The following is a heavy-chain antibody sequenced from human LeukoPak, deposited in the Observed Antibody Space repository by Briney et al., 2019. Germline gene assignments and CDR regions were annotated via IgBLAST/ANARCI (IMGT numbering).Heavy chain of an antibody. D-gene: IGHD2-2*01. J-gene: IGHJ4*02. CDR1: GFTFTRNA. CDR3: AKAHCSSTSCSRADN. Sequence: AAGSLRLSCAASGFTFTRNAMSWVRQAPGKGLDWVSAIDGSGGTTFYADSVKGRVTISRVQSTNTVYLQMNSLRADDTAVYYCAKAHCSSTSCSRADNWGQGTLVTVSS. V-gene: IGHV3-23*01. CDR2: IDGSGGTT.